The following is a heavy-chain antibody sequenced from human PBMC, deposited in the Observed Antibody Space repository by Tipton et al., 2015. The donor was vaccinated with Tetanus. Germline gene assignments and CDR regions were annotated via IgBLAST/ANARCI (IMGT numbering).Heavy chain of an antibody. Sequence: GLVKPSETLSLTCTVSGDSLSNGDYYWSWIRQPPGKGLESIGYIYYSGSTYYSPSLKSRVTISVDTSKNQFSLKLSSVTAADTAIYYCAREVPAAGHFDSWGQGTLVTVSS. V-gene: IGHV4-30-4*02. D-gene: IGHD2-2*01. J-gene: IGHJ4*02. CDR2: IYYSGST. CDR1: GDSLSNGDYY. CDR3: AREVPAAGHFDS.